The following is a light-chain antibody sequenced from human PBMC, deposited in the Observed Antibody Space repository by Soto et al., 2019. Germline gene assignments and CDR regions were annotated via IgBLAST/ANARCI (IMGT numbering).Light chain of an antibody. CDR3: QQYYGAPLT. Sequence: DIVMTQSPDSLAVSLGERATINCKSSQSVLSSSNNKNYLAWFQQKPGQPPKLLIDWAFIRESGVPDRFSGSGSGTDFTLTISSLQAEDVAVYYCQQYYGAPLTFGGGTQVEIK. J-gene: IGKJ4*01. CDR2: WAF. CDR1: QSVLSSSNNKNY. V-gene: IGKV4-1*01.